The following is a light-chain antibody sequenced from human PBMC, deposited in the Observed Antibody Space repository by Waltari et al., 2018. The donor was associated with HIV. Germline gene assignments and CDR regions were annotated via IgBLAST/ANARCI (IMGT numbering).Light chain of an antibody. CDR1: QDISNN. V-gene: IGKV1-9*01. CDR3: QQLNSDPFT. J-gene: IGKJ3*01. Sequence: DIQLTQSPSFLSASVRDRVTITCRASQDISNNLAWYQQKPGTVPKLLIYAASSLQSGVPSRFSDSGSGTEFTLTITSLQPDDFATYYCQQLNSDPFTFGPGTKVDIK. CDR2: AAS.